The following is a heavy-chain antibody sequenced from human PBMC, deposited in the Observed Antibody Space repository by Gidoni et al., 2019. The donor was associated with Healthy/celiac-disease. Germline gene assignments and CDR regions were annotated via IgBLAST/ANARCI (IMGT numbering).Heavy chain of an antibody. CDR1: GYSISSGYY. CDR2: IYHSGST. J-gene: IGHJ5*02. CDR3: AGSDGWFRELPTRS. D-gene: IGHD3-10*01. V-gene: IGHV4-38-2*01. Sequence: QVQLQEWGPGLVKPSETLSPTCAVSGYSISSGYYWGWIRQPPGKGLEWIGSIYHSGSTYYNPSLKSRVTISVDTSKNQFSLKLSSVTAADTAVYYCAGSDGWFRELPTRSWGQGTLVTVSS.